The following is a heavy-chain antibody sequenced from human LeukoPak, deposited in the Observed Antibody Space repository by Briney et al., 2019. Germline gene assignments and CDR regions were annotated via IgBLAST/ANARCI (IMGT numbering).Heavy chain of an antibody. D-gene: IGHD2-2*01. V-gene: IGHV4-59*01. CDR2: IYYSGST. CDR1: GGSISSYY. Sequence: SETLSLTCTVPGGSISSYYWSWIRQPPGKGLDWIGYIYYSGSTNYNPSLKSRVTISVDTSKNQFSLKLSSVTAADTAVYYCARECSSTSCSYYFDFWGQGTLVTVSS. CDR3: ARECSSTSCSYYFDF. J-gene: IGHJ4*02.